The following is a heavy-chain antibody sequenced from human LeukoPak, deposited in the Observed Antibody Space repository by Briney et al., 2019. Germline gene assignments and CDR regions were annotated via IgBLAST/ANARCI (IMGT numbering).Heavy chain of an antibody. D-gene: IGHD6-6*01. CDR3: ARSRTYSTSSFYFDS. J-gene: IGHJ4*02. V-gene: IGHV5-51*01. Sequence: GESLKISCKASGYSFTTYYIDWVRQMPGKGLEWMGIIYPGDSDTRYSPSFQGQVKISADKSISTAYLQWSSLKASDTAIYYCARSRTYSTSSFYFDSWGQGTLVTVSS. CDR2: IYPGDSDT. CDR1: GYSFTTYY.